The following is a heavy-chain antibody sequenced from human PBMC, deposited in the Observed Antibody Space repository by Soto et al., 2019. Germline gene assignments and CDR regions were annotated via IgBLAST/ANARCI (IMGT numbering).Heavy chain of an antibody. CDR1: GGTFSSYA. CDR2: IIPIFGTA. CDR3: ASHYDSSGYYYRGLDY. Sequence: QVQLVQSGAEVKKPGTSVKVSCKASGGTFSSYAISWVRQAPGQGLEWMGGIIPIFGTADYAQKFQGRVTITADESMSTGNIELSSLRSEDTAVYYCASHYDSSGYYYRGLDYWGQGTLVTVSS. J-gene: IGHJ4*02. D-gene: IGHD3-22*01. V-gene: IGHV1-69*12.